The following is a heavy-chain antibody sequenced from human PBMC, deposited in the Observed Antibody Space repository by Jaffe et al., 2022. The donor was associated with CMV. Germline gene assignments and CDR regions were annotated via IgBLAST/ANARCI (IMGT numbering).Heavy chain of an antibody. CDR1: GFTFSDHY. CDR3: AREEYDFWSGYPLDRNEDVGYYYYYYMDV. Sequence: EVQLVESGGGLVQPGGSLRLSCAASGFTFSDHYMDWVRQAPGKGLEWVGRTRNKANSYTTEYAASVKGRFTISRDDSKNSLYLQMNSLKTEDTAVYYCAREEYDFWSGYPLDRNEDVGYYYYYYMDVWGKGTTVTVSS. CDR2: TRNKANSYTT. J-gene: IGHJ6*03. D-gene: IGHD3-3*01. V-gene: IGHV3-72*01.